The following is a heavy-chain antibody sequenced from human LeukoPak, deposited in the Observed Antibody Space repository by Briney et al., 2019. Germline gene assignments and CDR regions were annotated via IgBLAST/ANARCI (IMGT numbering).Heavy chain of an antibody. J-gene: IGHJ3*02. Sequence: GESLKISCKDSGYSFTSYWIGWVRQMPGKGLEWMGIIYPGDSDTRYSPSFQGQVTISADKSISTAYLQWSSLKASDTAMYYCARQASIALGAFDIWGQGTMVTVSS. V-gene: IGHV5-51*01. CDR1: GYSFTSYW. CDR3: ARQASIALGAFDI. CDR2: IYPGDSDT. D-gene: IGHD2-15*01.